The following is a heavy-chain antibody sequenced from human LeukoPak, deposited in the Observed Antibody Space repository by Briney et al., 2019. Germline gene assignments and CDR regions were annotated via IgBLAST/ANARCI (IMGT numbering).Heavy chain of an antibody. CDR2: INSDGSST. CDR3: AREVYRLYYYDSSGGFDY. Sequence: GGSLRLSCAASGFTFSSYWMHWVRQAPGKGLVWVSRINSDGSSTSYADSVKGRFTISRDNAKNSLYLQMNSLRAEDTAVYYCAREVYRLYYYDSSGGFDYWGQGTLVTVSS. CDR1: GFTFSSYW. J-gene: IGHJ4*02. D-gene: IGHD3-22*01. V-gene: IGHV3-74*01.